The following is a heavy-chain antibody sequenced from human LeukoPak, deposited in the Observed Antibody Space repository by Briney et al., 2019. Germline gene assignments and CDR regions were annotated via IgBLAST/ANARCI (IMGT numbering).Heavy chain of an antibody. CDR3: ARLHYDVLTGPFDY. CDR2: IRYDGSNK. J-gene: IGHJ4*02. D-gene: IGHD3-9*01. Sequence: GRSLRLSCATSGFTFHIYGMHWVRQAPGKGLEWVAFIRYDGSNKYYADSVKGRFTISRENSKNTLWLQMNSVRVEDTAVYYCARLHYDVLTGPFDYWGQGTLVTVSS. V-gene: IGHV3-33*01. CDR1: GFTFHIYG.